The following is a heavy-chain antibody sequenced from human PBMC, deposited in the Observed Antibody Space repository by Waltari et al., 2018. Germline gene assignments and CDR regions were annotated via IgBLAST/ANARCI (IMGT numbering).Heavy chain of an antibody. CDR1: GGTFSSYA. Sequence: QVQLVQSGAEVKKPGSSVKVSCKASGGTFSSYAISWVRQAPGQGLEWMGRIIPILGIANYAQKFQGRVTITADKSTSTAYMELSSLRSEDTAVYYCEARIYYGMDVWGQGTTVTVSS. CDR3: EARIYYGMDV. D-gene: IGHD6-6*01. CDR2: IIPILGIA. J-gene: IGHJ6*02. V-gene: IGHV1-69*04.